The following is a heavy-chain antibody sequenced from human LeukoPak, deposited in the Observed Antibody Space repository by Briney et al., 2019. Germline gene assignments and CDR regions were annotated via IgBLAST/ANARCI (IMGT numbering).Heavy chain of an antibody. D-gene: IGHD3-3*01. J-gene: IGHJ6*03. CDR1: GVSISSYY. V-gene: IGHV4-59*01. Sequence: SETLSLTCSISGVSISSYYWNWLRQPPGKELEWIGYVYYNGGTNYNPSLKSRVTLSVDTSKNEFSLKLNSVTAADTALYYCARGAVEWLFDYDYYYMDVWGKGTTVIVSS. CDR2: VYYNGGT. CDR3: ARGAVEWLFDYDYYYMDV.